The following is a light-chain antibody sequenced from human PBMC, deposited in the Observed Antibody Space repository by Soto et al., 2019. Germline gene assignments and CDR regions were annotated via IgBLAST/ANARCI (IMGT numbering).Light chain of an antibody. Sequence: QSALPQPASVSGSPGQSITLSCTGTSSDVCGYNYVSWYQQHPGKAPKFMIYDVSNRPSGVSNRFSGSKSGNTASLTISGLQAEDEADYYCCSYTTSNTRQIVFGTGTTVTV. CDR3: CSYTTSNTRQIV. CDR2: DVS. CDR1: SSDVCGYNY. V-gene: IGLV2-14*01. J-gene: IGLJ1*01.